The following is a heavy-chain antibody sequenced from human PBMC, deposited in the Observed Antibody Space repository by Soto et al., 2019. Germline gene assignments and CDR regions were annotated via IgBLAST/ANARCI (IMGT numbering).Heavy chain of an antibody. D-gene: IGHD2-8*01. V-gene: IGHV3-11*04. CDR3: TRDPDALDY. J-gene: IGHJ4*02. Sequence: LSLTCXVSGISMTSYYWSWIRQPPGKGLEWVSYIRSSGSTIHYADSVKGRFTISRDNAKNSLYLQMNSLRAEDTAVYYCTRDPDALDYWGQGTLVTVSS. CDR1: GISMTSYY. CDR2: IRSSGSTI.